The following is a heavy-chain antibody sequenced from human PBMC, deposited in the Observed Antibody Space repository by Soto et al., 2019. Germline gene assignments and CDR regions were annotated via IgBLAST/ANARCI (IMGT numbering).Heavy chain of an antibody. CDR3: ARYDFGTFDY. J-gene: IGHJ4*02. D-gene: IGHD4-17*01. CDR2: IYYSGST. CDR1: GGSISSGDYY. V-gene: IGHV4-30-4*01. Sequence: PSETLSLTCTVSGGSISSGDYYWSWIRQPPGKGLEWIGYIYYSGSTYYNPSLKSRVTISVDKSKNQFPLNLDSVTAADTAVYYCARYDFGTFDYWGRGILVTVSS.